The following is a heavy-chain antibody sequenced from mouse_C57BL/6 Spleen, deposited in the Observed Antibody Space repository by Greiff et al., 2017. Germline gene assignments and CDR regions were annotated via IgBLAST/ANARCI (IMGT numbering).Heavy chain of an antibody. J-gene: IGHJ4*01. Sequence: VQLQQPGAELVKPGASVKLSCKASGYTFTSYWMHWVKQRPGRGLEWIGRIDPNSGGTKYNEKFKSKATLTVDKPSSTAYMQRSSLTSEDSAVYYCARGVPGSTRDYFAMECWGQGTSVTVSS. V-gene: IGHV1-72*01. CDR3: ARGVPGSTRDYFAMEC. D-gene: IGHD2-14*01. CDR1: GYTFTSYW. CDR2: IDPNSGGT.